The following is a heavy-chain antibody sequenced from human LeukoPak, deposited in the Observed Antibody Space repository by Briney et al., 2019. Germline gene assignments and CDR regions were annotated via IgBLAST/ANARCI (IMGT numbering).Heavy chain of an antibody. CDR2: INPNSGGT. Sequence: ASVKVSCKASGYTFTGYYMHWVRQAPGQGLEWMGWINPNSGGTNYAQKFQGRVTMTRDTSISTAYMDLRSLTSDDTAVYYCARGLQIGFLEYWGQGTLVTVSS. J-gene: IGHJ4*02. D-gene: IGHD4-11*01. V-gene: IGHV1-2*02. CDR3: ARGLQIGFLEY. CDR1: GYTFTGYY.